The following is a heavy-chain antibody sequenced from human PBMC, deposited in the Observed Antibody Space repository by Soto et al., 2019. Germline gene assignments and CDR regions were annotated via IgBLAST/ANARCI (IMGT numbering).Heavy chain of an antibody. Sequence: ASVKVSCKASGYTFTSYGISWVRQAPGQGLEWMGWISAYNGNTNYAQKLQGRVTMTTDTSTSTAYMELRSLRSEDTAVYYCAAVSDPIFGVVDYDYWGQGTLVTVSS. CDR1: GYTFTSYG. CDR2: ISAYNGNT. D-gene: IGHD3-3*01. CDR3: AAVSDPIFGVVDYDY. V-gene: IGHV1-18*01. J-gene: IGHJ4*02.